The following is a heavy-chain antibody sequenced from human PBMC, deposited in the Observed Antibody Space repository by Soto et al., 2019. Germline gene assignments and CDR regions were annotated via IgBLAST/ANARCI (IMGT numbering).Heavy chain of an antibody. D-gene: IGHD6-13*01. CDR1: GGSISSGDYY. Sequence: LSLTCTVSGGSISSGDYYWSWIRQPPGKGLEWIGYIYYSGSTYYNPSLKSRVTISVDTSKNQFSLKLSSVTAADTAVYYCARVRGKWQQLVDYWGQGTLVTVSS. CDR2: IYYSGST. CDR3: ARVRGKWQQLVDY. V-gene: IGHV4-30-4*01. J-gene: IGHJ4*02.